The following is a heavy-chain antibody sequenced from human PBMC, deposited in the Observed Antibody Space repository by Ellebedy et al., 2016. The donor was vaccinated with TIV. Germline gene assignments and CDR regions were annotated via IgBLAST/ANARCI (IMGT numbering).Heavy chain of an antibody. Sequence: GGSLRLXXAASGFTFSTYAMNWVRQAPGKGLEWVSSVRGNGGDTKYADSVKGRFTISRDNSKNTVYLQMNSLTPEDTAVYYCAKDKLDYCTNEVCPFDYWGQGTLVTVSS. CDR1: GFTFSTYA. CDR2: VRGNGGDT. CDR3: AKDKLDYCTNEVCPFDY. J-gene: IGHJ4*02. D-gene: IGHD2-8*01. V-gene: IGHV3-23*01.